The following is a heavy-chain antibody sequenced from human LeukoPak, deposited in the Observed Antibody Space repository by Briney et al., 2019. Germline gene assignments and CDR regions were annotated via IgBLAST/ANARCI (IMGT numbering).Heavy chain of an antibody. Sequence: SVKVSCKASGGTFSSYAISWVRQAPGQGLEWMGGIIPIFGTANYAQKFQGRVTITADESTSTAYMELSSLRSEDTAVYYCARSVVVPAAMPYYYYYYGMDVWGQGTTVTVSS. D-gene: IGHD2-2*01. CDR1: GGTFSSYA. V-gene: IGHV1-69*13. J-gene: IGHJ6*02. CDR2: IIPIFGTA. CDR3: ARSVVVPAAMPYYYYYYGMDV.